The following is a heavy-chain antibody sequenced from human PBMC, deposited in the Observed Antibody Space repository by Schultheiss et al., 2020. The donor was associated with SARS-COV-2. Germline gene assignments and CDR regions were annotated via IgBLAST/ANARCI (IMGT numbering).Heavy chain of an antibody. D-gene: IGHD2-15*01. CDR1: GFTFSDYY. Sequence: GGSLRLSCAASGFTFSDYYMSWVRQAPGKGLEWVGRIRSKANSYATAYAASVKGRFTISRDNSKNTLYLQMNSLRAEDTAVYYCARDPPFYSLRRVFDYWGQGTLVTVSS. CDR3: ARDPPFYSLRRVFDY. V-gene: IGHV3-73*01. J-gene: IGHJ4*02. CDR2: IRSKANSYAT.